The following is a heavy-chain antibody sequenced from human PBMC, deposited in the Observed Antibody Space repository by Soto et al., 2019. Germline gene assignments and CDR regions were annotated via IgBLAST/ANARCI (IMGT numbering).Heavy chain of an antibody. CDR2: LIPIFGTA. D-gene: IGHD2-2*01. CDR3: ARGTPVLDIVVVPAARRADLSEYFQH. V-gene: IGHV1-69*06. CDR1: GGTFSSYA. J-gene: IGHJ1*01. Sequence: SVKVSCKASGGTFSSYAISWVRQAPGQGLEWMGGLIPIFGTANYAQKFQGRVTITADKSTSTAYMELSSLRSEDTAVYYCARGTPVLDIVVVPAARRADLSEYFQHWG.